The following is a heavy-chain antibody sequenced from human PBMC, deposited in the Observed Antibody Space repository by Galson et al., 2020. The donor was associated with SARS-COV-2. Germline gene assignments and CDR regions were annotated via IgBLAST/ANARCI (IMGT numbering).Heavy chain of an antibody. Sequence: GGSLRLSCAASTFAFSDYYMSWIRQAPGKGLEWISYISSTGGTIYYADSVKGRFTISRDNARKSLYLQMNSLRVDDTAVYYCARPNSYDIGRYYEPHYFYYMDVWGIGTTVTVSS. D-gene: IGHD3-22*01. CDR1: TFAFSDYY. J-gene: IGHJ6*03. V-gene: IGHV3-11*04. CDR3: ARPNSYDIGRYYEPHYFYYMDV. CDR2: ISSTGGTI.